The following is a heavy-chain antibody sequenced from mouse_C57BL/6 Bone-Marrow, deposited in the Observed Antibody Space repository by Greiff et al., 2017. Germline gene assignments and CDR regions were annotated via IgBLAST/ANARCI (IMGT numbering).Heavy chain of an antibody. V-gene: IGHV1-50*01. CDR1: GYTFTSYW. Sequence: QVQLQQPGAELVKPGASVKLSCKASGYTFTSYWMQWVKQRPGQGLEWIGEIDPSDSYTNYNQKFKGKATLTVDTSSSTAYLQLSSLTSDDSAVYYCARDGYYPAWFAYWGQGTLVTVSA. J-gene: IGHJ3*01. D-gene: IGHD2-3*01. CDR3: ARDGYYPAWFAY. CDR2: IDPSDSYT.